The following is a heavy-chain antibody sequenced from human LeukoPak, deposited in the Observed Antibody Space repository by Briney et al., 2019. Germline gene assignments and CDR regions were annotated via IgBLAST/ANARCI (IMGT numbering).Heavy chain of an antibody. V-gene: IGHV5-51*01. J-gene: IGHJ5*02. CDR3: ARHKRRNWFDP. Sequence: GESLKISCKGSGYSFTNYWIGWVRQMPGKGLELMGIIYPGDSDTRYSPSFQGQVTISVDEAISTAYPQWSSLKASDTAIYYCARHKRRNWFDPWGQGTLVTVSS. CDR1: GYSFTNYW. CDR2: IYPGDSDT.